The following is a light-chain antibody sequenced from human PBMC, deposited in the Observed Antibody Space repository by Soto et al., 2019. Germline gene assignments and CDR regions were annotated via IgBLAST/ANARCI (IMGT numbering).Light chain of an antibody. CDR3: SSYTSRSTLGV. CDR2: DVS. CDR1: NSDIGGYNY. Sequence: QSVLTQPPSVAGSTGQSITISCTGTNSDIGGYNYVSWYQQHPGKAPKLMIYDVSNRPSGVSYRFSGSKSGNTASLTISGLQAEDEADYYCSSYTSRSTLGVFGGGTKLTV. J-gene: IGLJ2*01. V-gene: IGLV2-14*03.